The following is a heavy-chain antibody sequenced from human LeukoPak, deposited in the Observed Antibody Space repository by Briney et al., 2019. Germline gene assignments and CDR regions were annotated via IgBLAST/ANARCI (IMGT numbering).Heavy chain of an antibody. V-gene: IGHV4-61*02. D-gene: IGHD6-13*01. CDR2: IYTSGST. J-gene: IGHJ5*02. Sequence: SETLSLTCTVSGGSISSSSYYWGWIRQPAGKGLEWIGRIYTSGSTNYNPSLKSRVTMSVDTSKNQFSLKLSSVTAADTAVYYCARDSSSWYGWFDPWGQGTLVTVSS. CDR3: ARDSSSWYGWFDP. CDR1: GGSISSSSYY.